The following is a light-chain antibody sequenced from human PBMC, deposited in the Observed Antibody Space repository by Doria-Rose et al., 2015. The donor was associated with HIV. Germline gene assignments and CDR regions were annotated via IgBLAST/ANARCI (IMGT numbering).Light chain of an antibody. CDR2: DGS. J-gene: IGKJ1*01. CDR1: QSFSSTY. Sequence: DIVMTQSSGTLSLFPGERATLSCRASQSFSSTYLAWYQQKPGQAPSLLIYDGSTRATGIPDRFSASGSGTDFTLTINRLEPEDFALYYCHQYGTSWTFGQGTKVEI. CDR3: HQYGTSWT. V-gene: IGKV3-20*01.